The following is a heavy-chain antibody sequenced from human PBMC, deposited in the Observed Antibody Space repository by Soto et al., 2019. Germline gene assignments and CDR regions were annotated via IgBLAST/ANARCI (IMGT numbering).Heavy chain of an antibody. CDR3: ARDSIGGYSDY. CDR1: GGSICCYY. D-gene: IGHD6-25*01. Sequence: SETLFLTCTVSGGSICCYYGSWIRQPPGKGLEWIGYIYYSGSTNYNPSLKSRVTISVDTSKNQFSLKLNSVTAADTAVYYCARDSIGGYSDYWGQGTLVTVSS. CDR2: IYYSGST. J-gene: IGHJ4*02. V-gene: IGHV4-59*01.